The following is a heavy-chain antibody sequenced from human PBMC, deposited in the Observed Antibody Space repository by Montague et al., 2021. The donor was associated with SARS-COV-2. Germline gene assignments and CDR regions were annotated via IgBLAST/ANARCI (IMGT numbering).Heavy chain of an antibody. CDR1: GGSISSSSDY. Sequence: SETLSLTCTVSGGSISSSSDYWGWIRQPPGKGLEWIGSIYYSGSTYYNPSLKSRVTISVDTSKNQFSLKLSSVTAADTAVYYCARLVETYYYYYGMDVWGHGTTVTVSS. CDR3: ARLVETYYYYYGMDV. V-gene: IGHV4-39*01. D-gene: IGHD4-23*01. CDR2: IYYSGST. J-gene: IGHJ6*02.